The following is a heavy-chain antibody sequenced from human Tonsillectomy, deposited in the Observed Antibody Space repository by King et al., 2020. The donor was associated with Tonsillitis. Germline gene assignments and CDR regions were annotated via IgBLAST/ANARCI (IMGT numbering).Heavy chain of an antibody. V-gene: IGHV4-30-4*07. CDR2: IDYSGSA. D-gene: IGHD2-2*01. CDR3: ATGCSSTTCLRNDAFDL. J-gene: IGHJ3*01. Sequence: QLQESGPGLVKPSQTLSLTCAVSGGSIRGGAYSWSWMRQPPGKGLEWIGYIDYSGSAKYNPSLKSRATISVDTSKNQFALDLTSVTAADTAVFYCATGCSSTTCLRNDAFDLWGPGTMVTVSS. CDR1: GGSIRGGAYS.